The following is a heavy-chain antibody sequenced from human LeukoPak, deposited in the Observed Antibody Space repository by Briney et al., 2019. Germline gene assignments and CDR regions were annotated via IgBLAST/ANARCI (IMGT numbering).Heavy chain of an antibody. Sequence: ASVKVSCKASGYTFTSYGISWVRQAPGQGLEWMGRISAYNGNTNYAQKLQGRVTMTTDTSTSTAYMELRSLRSDDTAVYYCARDYGYYDSSGYYGPPLATYYYYGMDVWGQGTTVTVSS. V-gene: IGHV1-18*01. J-gene: IGHJ6*02. CDR2: ISAYNGNT. CDR3: ARDYGYYDSSGYYGPPLATYYYYGMDV. D-gene: IGHD3-22*01. CDR1: GYTFTSYG.